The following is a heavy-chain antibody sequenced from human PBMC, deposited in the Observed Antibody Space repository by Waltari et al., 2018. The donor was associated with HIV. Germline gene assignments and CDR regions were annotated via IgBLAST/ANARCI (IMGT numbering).Heavy chain of an antibody. J-gene: IGHJ4*02. CDR3: ATGQQVWETWSQLDY. CDR2: ISVDGSNQ. CDR1: GFTFRTYG. V-gene: IGHV3-30*03. D-gene: IGHD1-1*01. Sequence: QVQLVESGGGVVQPGRSLSLSCAASGFTFRTYGMHWVRQAPAKGLGWVAVISVDGSNQYYADSVRGRFTISRDNSKKKVFLQMNSLRLDDSALYYCATGQQVWETWSQLDYWGQGTLVIVSS.